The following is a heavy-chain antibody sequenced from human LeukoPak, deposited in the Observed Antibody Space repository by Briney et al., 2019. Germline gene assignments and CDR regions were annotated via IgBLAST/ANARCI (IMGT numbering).Heavy chain of an antibody. CDR2: INPNGGTT. CDR3: ARGDRFLQPDAFDI. CDR1: GYTFTSYG. D-gene: IGHD3-3*01. Sequence: GASVKVSCKASGYTFTSYGISWVRQAPGQGLEWMGIINPNGGTTSYAQKFQGRVTMTSDTSTNTVYMELSSLRSEDTAVYYCARGDRFLQPDAFDIWGQGTLVTVSS. J-gene: IGHJ3*02. V-gene: IGHV1-46*01.